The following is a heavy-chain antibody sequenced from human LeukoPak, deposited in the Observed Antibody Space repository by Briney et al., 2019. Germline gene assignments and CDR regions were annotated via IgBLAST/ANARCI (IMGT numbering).Heavy chain of an antibody. CDR2: INPNSGGT. CDR1: GYTFTGYY. Sequence: GASVKVSCKASGYTFTGYYMHWVRQAPGQGLEWMGWINPNSGGTNYAQKFQGRVTMTRDTSISTAYMELSRLRSDDTAVYYCARDLLWFGESSGSFDYWGQGTLVTVSS. CDR3: ARDLLWFGESSGSFDY. D-gene: IGHD3-10*01. V-gene: IGHV1-2*02. J-gene: IGHJ4*02.